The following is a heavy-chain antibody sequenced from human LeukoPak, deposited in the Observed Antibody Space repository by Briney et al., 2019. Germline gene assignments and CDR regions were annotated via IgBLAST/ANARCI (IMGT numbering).Heavy chain of an antibody. V-gene: IGHV3-53*01. J-gene: IGHJ6*02. D-gene: IGHD3-10*01. CDR1: GFTVSSNY. CDR3: ATSVGGSGRKYYYGMDV. Sequence: GGSLRLSCAASGFTVSSNYMSWVRQAPGKGLEWVSVIYSGGSTYYADSVKGRFTISRDNSKNTLYLQMNSLGAEDTAVYYCATSVGGSGRKYYYGMDVWGQGTTVTVSS. CDR2: IYSGGST.